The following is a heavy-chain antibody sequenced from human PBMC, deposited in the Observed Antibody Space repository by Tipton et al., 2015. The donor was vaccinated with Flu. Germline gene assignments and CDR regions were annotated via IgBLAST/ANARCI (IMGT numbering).Heavy chain of an antibody. CDR3: AREGEQPPDAFDI. CDR1: GYSFTSYW. V-gene: IGHV5-51*03. CDR2: IYPGYSDT. Sequence: QLVQSGAEVKKPGESLKIPCKGSGYSFTSYWIGWVRQMPGKGLEWMGIIYPGYSDTRYSPAFQGQVTIAADKSISTAYLQWSSLKASDTAMYYGAREGEQPPDAFDILGQGTMVTVSS. D-gene: IGHD3-16*01. J-gene: IGHJ3*02.